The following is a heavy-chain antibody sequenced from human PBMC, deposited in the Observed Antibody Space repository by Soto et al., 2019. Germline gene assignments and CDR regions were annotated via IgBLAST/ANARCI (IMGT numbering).Heavy chain of an antibody. V-gene: IGHV4-34*01. CDR3: GRGYDTALAPIF. Sequence: SETLSLTCAVYCWSFSSYHWSWIRQTPGKGLEWIGEINHLTTTNYNPSFKSRVIISLDTTKNRFALKLSNVTAADTAAYYCGRGYDTALAPIFWGQGILVTVSS. CDR2: INHLTTT. J-gene: IGHJ4*02. CDR1: CWSFSSYH. D-gene: IGHD5-18*01.